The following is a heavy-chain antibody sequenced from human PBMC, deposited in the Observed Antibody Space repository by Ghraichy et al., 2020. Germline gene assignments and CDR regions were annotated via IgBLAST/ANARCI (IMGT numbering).Heavy chain of an antibody. J-gene: IGHJ6*03. CDR3: ARAIAVAGTIRYYYYYYYMDV. CDR1: GGSFSGYY. CDR2: INHSGST. D-gene: IGHD6-19*01. V-gene: IGHV4-34*01. Sequence: SETLSLTCAVYGGSFSGYYWSWIRQPPGKGLEWIGEINHSGSTNYNPSLKSRVTISVDTSKNQFSLKLSSVTAADTAVYYCARAIAVAGTIRYYYYYYYMDVWGKGTTVTVSS.